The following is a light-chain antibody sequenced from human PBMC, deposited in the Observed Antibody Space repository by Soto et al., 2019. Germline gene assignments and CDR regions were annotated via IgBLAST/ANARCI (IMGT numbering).Light chain of an antibody. V-gene: IGKV1-9*01. CDR2: AAS. J-gene: IGKJ3*01. CDR1: QGISSY. Sequence: DIQLTQSPSFLSASVGDRVTITCRASQGISSYLAWYQQKPGKAPKLLIYAASTLQSGVPSRFSGSGSGTEFTLTFSSLQPEDFATYYCQQLKTFGPGTKVDIK. CDR3: QQLKT.